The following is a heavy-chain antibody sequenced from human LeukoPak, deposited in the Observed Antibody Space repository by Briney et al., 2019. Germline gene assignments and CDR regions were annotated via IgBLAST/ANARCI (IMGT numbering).Heavy chain of an antibody. Sequence: SCKASGGTFSSYAMHWVRQAPGKGLEWVAVISYDGSNKYYADSVKGRFTISRDNSKNTLYLQMNSLRAEDTAVYYCARAYYYDSSKHFDYWGQGTLVTVSS. J-gene: IGHJ4*02. CDR1: GGTFSSYA. CDR3: ARAYYYDSSKHFDY. D-gene: IGHD3-22*01. V-gene: IGHV3-30*14. CDR2: ISYDGSNK.